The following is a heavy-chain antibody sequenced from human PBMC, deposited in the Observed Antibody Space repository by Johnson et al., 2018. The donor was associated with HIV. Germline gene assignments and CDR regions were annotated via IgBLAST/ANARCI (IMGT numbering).Heavy chain of an antibody. Sequence: MQLVESGGGLVKPGGSLRLSCAASGFTFSNAWMSWVRQAPGKGLEWVGRIKSKTDGGTTDYAAPVKGRFTISRDDSKNTLYLQMNSLKTEDTAVYYCTTRGFVVVPAANLHVFDMWGQGTVVHVSS. V-gene: IGHV3-15*01. CDR2: IKSKTDGGTT. J-gene: IGHJ3*02. CDR3: TTRGFVVVPAANLHVFDM. D-gene: IGHD2-2*01. CDR1: GFTFSNAW.